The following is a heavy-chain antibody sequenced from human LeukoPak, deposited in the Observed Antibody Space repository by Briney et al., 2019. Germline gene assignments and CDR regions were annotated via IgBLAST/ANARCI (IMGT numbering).Heavy chain of an antibody. CDR2: MNPNSGNT. CDR3: ARRSSIVPAAPQGYNWFDP. CDR1: GYTFTSYD. Sequence: ASVKVSCKASGYTFTSYDINWVRQATGQGLEWMGWMNPNSGNTGYAQKFQGRVTMTRNTSISTAYMELSSLRSEDTAVYYCARRSSIVPAAPQGYNWFDPWGQGTLVTVSS. D-gene: IGHD2-2*01. V-gene: IGHV1-8*01. J-gene: IGHJ5*02.